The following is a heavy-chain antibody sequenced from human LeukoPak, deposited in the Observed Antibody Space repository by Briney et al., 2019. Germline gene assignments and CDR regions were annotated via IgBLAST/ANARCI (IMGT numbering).Heavy chain of an antibody. J-gene: IGHJ4*02. D-gene: IGHD5-12*01. Sequence: GGSLRLSCAASGFTFSSYSMNWVRQAPGKGLEWVSYISSSSSTIYYADSVKGRFTVSRDNSKNTLYLQMNSLRAEDTAVYYCANPGYSGYDWGQGTLVTVSS. CDR2: ISSSSSTI. V-gene: IGHV3-48*01. CDR1: GFTFSSYS. CDR3: ANPGYSGYD.